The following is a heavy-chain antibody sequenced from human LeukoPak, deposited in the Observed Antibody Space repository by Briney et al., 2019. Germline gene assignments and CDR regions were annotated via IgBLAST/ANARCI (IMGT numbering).Heavy chain of an antibody. CDR3: AGPVSSSYSCMGY. CDR1: GITVSNHW. CDR2: IIGDGTYA. V-gene: IGHV3-74*01. J-gene: IGHJ4*02. Sequence: PWGSPGLSCAASGITVSNHWMHWVRQAPGKGLVWVSRIIGDGTYATYADSVKGRFTISRDSAKNTLYLQMNSLRAEDTAVYYCAGPVSSSYSCMGYWGQ. D-gene: IGHD6-13*01.